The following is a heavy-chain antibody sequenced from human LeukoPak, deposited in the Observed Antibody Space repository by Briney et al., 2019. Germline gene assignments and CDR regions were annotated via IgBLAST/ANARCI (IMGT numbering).Heavy chain of an antibody. CDR2: ISSSGSTI. J-gene: IGHJ4*02. CDR3: ARATYDRSGYHLYYFDY. V-gene: IGHV3-48*03. D-gene: IGHD3-22*01. Sequence: GGSLRLSCAASGFTFSSYEMNWVRQAPGKGLEWISYISSSGSTIYYADSVKGRFTISRDNAKNSLYLQINSLRAEDTAVYYCARATYDRSGYHLYYFDYWGQETLVTVSS. CDR1: GFTFSSYE.